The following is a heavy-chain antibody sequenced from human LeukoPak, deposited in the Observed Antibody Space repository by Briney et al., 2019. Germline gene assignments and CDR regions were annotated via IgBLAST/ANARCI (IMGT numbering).Heavy chain of an antibody. V-gene: IGHV1-46*01. J-gene: IGHJ6*03. CDR2: INPSGGNT. D-gene: IGHD3-3*01. CDR3: ARDEMEWFQSDTDV. CDR1: GYTFTSYY. Sequence: ASVKVSCKASGYTFTSYYMHWVRRAPGQGLEWMGIINPSGGNTNYAQKFQGRVTMTTDTSTSTAYMELGSLRSDDTAVYYCARDEMEWFQSDTDVWGKGTTVTVSS.